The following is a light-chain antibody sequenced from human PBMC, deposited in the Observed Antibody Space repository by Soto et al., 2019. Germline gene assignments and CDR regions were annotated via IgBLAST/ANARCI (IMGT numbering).Light chain of an antibody. Sequence: EIVLTQSPATLSSFPGARVPLSCRASQYINTRLAWYQHRPGQAPRLLIYQTSLRAAGIPARFSASGSGTDLTLTISSLQSEDSAVYYCQQYHNWPPITFGQGTRLEIK. CDR1: QYINTR. CDR2: QTS. V-gene: IGKV3D-15*01. J-gene: IGKJ5*01. CDR3: QQYHNWPPIT.